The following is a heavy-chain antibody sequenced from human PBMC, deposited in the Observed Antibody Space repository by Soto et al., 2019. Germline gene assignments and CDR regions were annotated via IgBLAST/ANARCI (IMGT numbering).Heavy chain of an antibody. J-gene: IGHJ5*02. V-gene: IGHV4-4*07. CDR1: GASLSRYY. CDR3: VRDGTKNLRDRFEP. D-gene: IGHD1-26*01. CDR2: IYATGDT. Sequence: SETLSLTCNVSGASLSRYYWSWIRQPPGKGLEWIGRIYATGDTDYNPSLKSRISMSVDMSKKQFSLTLRSATAADTAIYYCVRDGTKNLRDRFEPWGRGILVTVPQ.